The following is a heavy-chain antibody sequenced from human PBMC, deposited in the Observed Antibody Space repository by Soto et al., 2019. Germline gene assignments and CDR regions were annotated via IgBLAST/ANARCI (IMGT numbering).Heavy chain of an antibody. CDR1: GGSLRNSV. CDR3: AILGHPGH. Sequence: QVQLVQSGAEVKQPGSSVKVSCTASGGSLRNSVISWVRQAPAQRLEWMGGVIPILGTANYAQKFQGRVTMTADEATSTAYMDLSSLSPDDTAVYYYAILGHPGHWGPGTLVIVSS. J-gene: IGHJ4*02. V-gene: IGHV1-69*01. D-gene: IGHD2-15*01. CDR2: VIPILGTA.